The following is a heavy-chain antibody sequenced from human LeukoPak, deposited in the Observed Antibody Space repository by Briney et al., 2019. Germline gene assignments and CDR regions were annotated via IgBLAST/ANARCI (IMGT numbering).Heavy chain of an antibody. V-gene: IGHV1-69*13. Sequence: PVKVSCKASGGTFSSYAISWVRQAPGQGLEWMGGIIPIFGTANYAQKFQGRVTITADESTSTVYMELSSLRSEDTAVYYCARGRDIVVVPAATPIDYWGQGTLVTVSS. CDR3: ARGRDIVVVPAATPIDY. D-gene: IGHD2-2*01. CDR2: IIPIFGTA. J-gene: IGHJ4*02. CDR1: GGTFSSYA.